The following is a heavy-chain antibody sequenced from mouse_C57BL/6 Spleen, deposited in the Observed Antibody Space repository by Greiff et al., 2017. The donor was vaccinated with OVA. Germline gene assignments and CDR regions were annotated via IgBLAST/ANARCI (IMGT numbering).Heavy chain of an antibody. Sequence: QVQLKESGAELVKPGASVKLSCKASGYTFTEYTIHWVKQRSGQGLEWIGWFYPGSGSIKYNEKFKDKATLTADKSSSTVYMELSRLTSEDSAVYFCARHEDQETYGNYGYFDVWGTGTTVTVSS. J-gene: IGHJ1*03. CDR2: FYPGSGSI. CDR3: ARHEDQETYGNYGYFDV. V-gene: IGHV1-62-2*01. D-gene: IGHD2-1*01. CDR1: GYTFTEYT.